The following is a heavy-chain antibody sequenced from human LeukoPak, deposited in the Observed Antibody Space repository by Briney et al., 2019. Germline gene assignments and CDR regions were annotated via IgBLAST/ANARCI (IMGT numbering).Heavy chain of an antibody. CDR2: ITASSTAI. V-gene: IGHV3-21*01. CDR1: GFTFDDYG. D-gene: IGHD3-9*01. CDR3: ARTYYDILTGYNPYFDY. J-gene: IGHJ4*02. Sequence: GGSLRLSCAASGFTFDDYGMSWVRQAPGKGLEWVSSITASSTAIYSADSVKGRFTISRDNAKNFLYLRMNSLRAEDTAVYYCARTYYDILTGYNPYFDYWGQGILVTVSS.